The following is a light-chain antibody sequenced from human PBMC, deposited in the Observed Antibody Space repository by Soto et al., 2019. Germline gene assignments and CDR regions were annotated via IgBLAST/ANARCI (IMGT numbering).Light chain of an antibody. Sequence: DIVMTQSPATLSVSPGERATLSCRASQSVSSNLAWYQQKPGQAPRLLVYGASSRATGIPDRFSGSGSGTDFTLTISRLEPEDFAVYYCQQYGSSPRTFGQGTKVDI. CDR3: QQYGSSPRT. J-gene: IGKJ1*01. CDR2: GAS. CDR1: QSVSSN. V-gene: IGKV3-20*01.